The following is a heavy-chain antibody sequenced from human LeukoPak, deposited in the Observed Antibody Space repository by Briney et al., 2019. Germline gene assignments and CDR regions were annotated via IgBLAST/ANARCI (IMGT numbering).Heavy chain of an antibody. J-gene: IGHJ6*02. D-gene: IGHD3/OR15-3a*01. CDR3: ATDPRVDGDWTGVYYYGMDV. CDR1: GYTFTELS. Sequence: ASVTVSCTVSGYTFTELSMHWVRQAPGKGLEWMGGFDPEDGETIYAQKFQGRVTMTEDTSTDTAYMELSSLRSEDTAVYYCATDPRVDGDWTGVYYYGMDVWGQGTTVTVSS. CDR2: FDPEDGET. V-gene: IGHV1-24*01.